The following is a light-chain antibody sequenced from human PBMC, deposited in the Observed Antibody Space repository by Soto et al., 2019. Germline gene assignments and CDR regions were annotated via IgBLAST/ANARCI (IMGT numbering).Light chain of an antibody. CDR1: QSVNNNF. J-gene: IGKJ5*01. CDR2: AAS. CDR3: QYYGNSRIT. V-gene: IGKV3-20*01. Sequence: EIVLTQSPGTLSLSPGERVTLSCRASQSVNNNFLSWYQQKPGQAPRLLIYAASSGATGIPDRFSGSGSGTDFTLTINRLEPEDFVVYYCQYYGNSRITVGQGTRLEIK.